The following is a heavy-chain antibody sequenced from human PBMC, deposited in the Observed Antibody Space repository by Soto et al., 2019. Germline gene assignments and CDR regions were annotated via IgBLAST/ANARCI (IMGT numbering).Heavy chain of an antibody. Sequence: SETLSLTCAVYGGSFSGYYWSWIRQPPGKGLEWIGEINHSGSTNYNPSLKSRVTISVGTSKNQFSLKLSSVTAADTAVYYCARVQREWLRPNWFDPWGQGTLVTVSS. CDR3: ARVQREWLRPNWFDP. J-gene: IGHJ5*02. CDR2: INHSGST. D-gene: IGHD5-12*01. CDR1: GGSFSGYY. V-gene: IGHV4-34*01.